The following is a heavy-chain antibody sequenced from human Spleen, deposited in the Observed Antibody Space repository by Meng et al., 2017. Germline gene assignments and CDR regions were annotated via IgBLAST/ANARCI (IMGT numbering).Heavy chain of an antibody. J-gene: IGHJ4*02. CDR2: ISISGDTT. Sequence: ETLSLTCAASGFTFTHNWMSWVRQAPGKGLEWVSSISISGDTTSYADSVKGRFTISRDNSKNTLFLQMNSLRAEDTAVYYCAKEIRPNDYWGQGTLVTVSS. CDR1: GFTFTHNW. V-gene: IGHV3-23*01. CDR3: AKEIRPNDY.